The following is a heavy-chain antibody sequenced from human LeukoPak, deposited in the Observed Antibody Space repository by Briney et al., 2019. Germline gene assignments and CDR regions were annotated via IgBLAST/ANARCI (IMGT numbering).Heavy chain of an antibody. J-gene: IGHJ4*02. Sequence: GGSLRLSCAASGFTFSSYAMHWVRQAPGKGLEWVAVISYDGSNKYYADSVKGRFTISRDNSKNTLYLQMNSLRAEVTAVYYCARGRYKKDIVVVPAAMSVDYWGQGTLVTVSS. CDR2: ISYDGSNK. CDR1: GFTFSSYA. V-gene: IGHV3-30-3*01. CDR3: ARGRYKKDIVVVPAAMSVDY. D-gene: IGHD2-2*01.